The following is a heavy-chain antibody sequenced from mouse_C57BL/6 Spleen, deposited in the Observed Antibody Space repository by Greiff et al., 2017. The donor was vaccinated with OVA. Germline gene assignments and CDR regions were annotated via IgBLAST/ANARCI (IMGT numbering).Heavy chain of an antibody. V-gene: IGHV1-19*01. J-gene: IGHJ4*01. CDR3: ASEVFGAMDY. CDR1: GYTFTDYY. Sequence: VQLQQSGPVLVKPGASVKMSCKASGYTFTDYYMHWVKQRHGQSLEWIGVINPYNGGTSYNQKFKGKATLTVDKSSSTAYMELNRLTSEDSAVYYGASEVFGAMDYWGQGTSVTVSA. CDR2: INPYNGGT.